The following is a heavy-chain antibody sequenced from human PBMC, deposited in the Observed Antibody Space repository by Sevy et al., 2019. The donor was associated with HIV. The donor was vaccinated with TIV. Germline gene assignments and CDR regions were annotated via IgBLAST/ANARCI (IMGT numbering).Heavy chain of an antibody. V-gene: IGHV3-7*01. CDR1: GFTFSRDW. Sequence: GGSLRLSCAASGFTFSRDWMTLVRQAPGKGLEGGAKIKADGSETYSVDSVKGRFSISRDNAKNALYLQMNSLRAEDTAVYYCARGANNLYNWGQGTLVTVSS. D-gene: IGHD3-10*01. CDR3: ARGANNLYN. CDR2: IKADGSET. J-gene: IGHJ4*02.